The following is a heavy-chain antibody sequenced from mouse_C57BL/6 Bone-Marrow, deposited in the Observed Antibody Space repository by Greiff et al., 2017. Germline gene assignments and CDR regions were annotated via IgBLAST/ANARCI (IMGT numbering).Heavy chain of an antibody. CDR3: TRCYYVAY. CDR2: IDPENGDT. D-gene: IGHD1-1*01. J-gene: IGHJ3*01. CDR1: GFNIKDDY. V-gene: IGHV14-4*01. Sequence: EVQLQESGAELVRPGASVKLSCTASGFNIKDDYMHWVKQRPEQGLEWIGWIDPENGDTEYASKFQGKATITAETSSNTAYLQLSNLTSAYTAVYYCTRCYYVAYWGQGTLVTVSA.